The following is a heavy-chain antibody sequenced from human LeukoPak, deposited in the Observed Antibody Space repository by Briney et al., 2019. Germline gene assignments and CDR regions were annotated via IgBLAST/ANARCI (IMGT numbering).Heavy chain of an antibody. CDR2: IYYSGST. D-gene: IGHD3-10*01. CDR3: ASNNYTPSLKSRVNISVDTSKNQSTLKLTSVTAADTAVYYCARGEMSQCFAETLGNN. J-gene: IGHJ4*02. V-gene: IGHV4-59*01. Sequence: PSETLSLTCTVSGGSISSYYWSWIRQPPGKGLEWIGYIYYSGSTNYNPSLKSRVTISVDTSKNQFSLKLSSVTAADTALYYCASNNYTPSLKSRVNISVDTSKNQSTLKLTSVTAADTAVYYCARGEMSQCFAETLGNNCGQGPVVTVSS. CDR1: GGSISSYY.